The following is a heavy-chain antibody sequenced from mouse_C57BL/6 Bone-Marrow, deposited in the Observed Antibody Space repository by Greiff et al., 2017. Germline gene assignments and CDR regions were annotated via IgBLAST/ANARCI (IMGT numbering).Heavy chain of an antibody. Sequence: EVHLVESGGGLVKPGGSLKLFCAASGFTFSDYGMHWVRQAPEKGLEWVAYISSGNSTIYYADTVKGRFTISRENAKNILFLHMTSLRSKDTAMYYCARGTVYWGQGTTLTVSS. CDR1: GFTFSDYG. V-gene: IGHV5-17*01. CDR3: ARGTVY. J-gene: IGHJ2*01. D-gene: IGHD4-1*01. CDR2: ISSGNSTI.